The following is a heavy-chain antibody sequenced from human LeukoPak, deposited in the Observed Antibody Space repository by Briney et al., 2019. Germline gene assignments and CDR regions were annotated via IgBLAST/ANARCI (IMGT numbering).Heavy chain of an antibody. V-gene: IGHV4-59*11. Sequence: SQTLSLTCTVSGGSISSHYWSWIRQPPGKGLEWIGYIYYSGSTNYNPSLKSRVTTSVDTSKNQFSLTLSSVTAADTAVYYCARDVRYDGNSFRWFDPWGQGTLVTVSS. CDR1: GGSISSHY. J-gene: IGHJ5*02. CDR3: ARDVRYDGNSFRWFDP. D-gene: IGHD4-23*01. CDR2: IYYSGST.